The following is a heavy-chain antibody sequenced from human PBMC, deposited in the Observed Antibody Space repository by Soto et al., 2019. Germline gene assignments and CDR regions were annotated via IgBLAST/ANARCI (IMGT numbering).Heavy chain of an antibody. J-gene: IGHJ5*02. Sequence: ASVKISCKASGYTFTGYYMHWVRQAPGQGLEWMGWINPNSGGTNYAQKFQGRVTMTRDTSISTAYMELSRLRSDDTAVYYCARDNYVKHSSGWPRVSRWFDPWGKGTLVTVS. V-gene: IGHV1-2*02. CDR2: INPNSGGT. CDR1: GYTFTGYY. D-gene: IGHD6-19*01. CDR3: ARDNYVKHSSGWPRVSRWFDP.